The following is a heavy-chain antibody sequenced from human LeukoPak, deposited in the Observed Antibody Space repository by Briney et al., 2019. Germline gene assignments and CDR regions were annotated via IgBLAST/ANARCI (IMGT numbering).Heavy chain of an antibody. CDR1: GFTFSTFW. D-gene: IGHD3-3*01. Sequence: GGSLRLSCAASGFTFSTFWMSWVRQAPGKGLEWVANIQQDGSEKYYVDSVKGRFTISRDNAKNSLYLQMNSLRAEDTAVYYCARDQAPTYYDDFWSGYIDYWGQGTLVTVSS. J-gene: IGHJ4*02. V-gene: IGHV3-7*01. CDR3: ARDQAPTYYDDFWSGYIDY. CDR2: IQQDGSEK.